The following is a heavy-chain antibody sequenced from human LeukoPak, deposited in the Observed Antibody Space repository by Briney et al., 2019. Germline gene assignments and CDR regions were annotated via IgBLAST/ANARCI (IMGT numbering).Heavy chain of an antibody. CDR1: GGSFSGYY. J-gene: IGHJ4*02. Sequence: SETLSLTCAVYGGSFSGYYWSWIRQPPGKGLEWIGEINHSGSTNYNPSLKSRVTISVDTSKNQFSLKLSSVTAADTAVYYCARAGYCSSTSCYTDAISYYFDYWGQGTLVTVSS. V-gene: IGHV4-34*01. D-gene: IGHD2-2*02. CDR3: ARAGYCSSTSCYTDAISYYFDY. CDR2: INHSGST.